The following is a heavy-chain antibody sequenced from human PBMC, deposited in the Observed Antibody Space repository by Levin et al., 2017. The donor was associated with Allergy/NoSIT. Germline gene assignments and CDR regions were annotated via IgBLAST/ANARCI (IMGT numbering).Heavy chain of an antibody. J-gene: IGHJ4*02. CDR2: VSYDGRNK. CDR1: GFTFSSYA. Sequence: GGSLRLSCAASGFTFSSYAIHWVRQAPGKGLEWVALVSYDGRNKYYADSVKGRFTISRDNSKNSLYLQVNSLRAEDTAVYYCARIGGGGKGGSANYDYWGQGTLVTVSS. CDR3: ARIGGGGKGGSANYDY. V-gene: IGHV3-30*04. D-gene: IGHD3-10*01.